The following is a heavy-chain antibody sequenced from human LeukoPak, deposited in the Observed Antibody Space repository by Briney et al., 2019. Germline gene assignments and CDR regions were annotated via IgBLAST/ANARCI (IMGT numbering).Heavy chain of an antibody. CDR3: ARGRRITMVRGVLYYYYMDV. Sequence: ASVKVSCKASGYTFTGYYMHWVRQAPGQGLEWMGWINPNSGGTNYAQKFQGRVTMTRNTSISTAYMELSSLRSEDTAVYYCARGRRITMVRGVLYYYYMDVWGKGTTVTISS. J-gene: IGHJ6*03. V-gene: IGHV1-2*02. CDR1: GYTFTGYY. CDR2: INPNSGGT. D-gene: IGHD3-10*01.